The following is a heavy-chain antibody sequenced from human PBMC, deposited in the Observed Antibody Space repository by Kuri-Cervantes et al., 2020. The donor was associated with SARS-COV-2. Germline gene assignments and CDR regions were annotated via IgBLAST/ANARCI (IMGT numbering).Heavy chain of an antibody. CDR2: INPNSGGT. CDR1: GYTFTGYY. Sequence: ASVKVSCKASGYTFTGYYMHWVRQAPGQGLEWMGWINPNSGGTNYAQKFQGRVTMTRDTSISTAYMELSRLRSDDTAVYYCARIGYCSSTSCYTGRGVDVWGQGTTVTVSS. CDR3: ARIGYCSSTSCYTGRGVDV. J-gene: IGHJ6*02. V-gene: IGHV1-2*02. D-gene: IGHD2-2*02.